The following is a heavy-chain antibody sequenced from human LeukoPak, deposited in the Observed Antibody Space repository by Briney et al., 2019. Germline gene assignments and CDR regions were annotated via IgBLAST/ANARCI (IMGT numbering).Heavy chain of an antibody. CDR2: INRGRSRT. CDR1: GFTFSNHW. V-gene: IGHV3-74*01. CDR3: ASRHCANGVCPFDD. D-gene: IGHD2-8*01. Sequence: SGGSLRLSCAASGFTFSNHWMHWVRQAPGKGLMWVSRINRGRSRTDYADSVKGRFTISRDDAKNTLYLQLNSLRAEDTAVYYCASRHCANGVCPFDDWGQGTLVIVSS. J-gene: IGHJ4*02.